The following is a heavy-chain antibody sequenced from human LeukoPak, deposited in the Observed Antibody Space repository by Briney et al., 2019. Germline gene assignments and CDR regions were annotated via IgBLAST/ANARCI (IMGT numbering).Heavy chain of an antibody. V-gene: IGHV5-51*01. J-gene: IGHJ4*02. CDR2: IYPGDSHN. CDR3: ARRGYGDLLFDY. D-gene: IGHD4-17*01. Sequence: MGIIYPGDSHNRYSPSLQGQVTISDDKYISTSSLEWSSLKASDTAMYYCARRGYGDLLFDYWGQGTLVTVSS.